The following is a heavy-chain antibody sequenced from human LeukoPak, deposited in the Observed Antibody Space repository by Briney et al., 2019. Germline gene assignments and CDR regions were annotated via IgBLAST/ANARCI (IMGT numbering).Heavy chain of an antibody. CDR2: ISAYNGNT. V-gene: IGHV1-18*04. CDR1: GYTFTGYY. J-gene: IGHJ2*01. Sequence: ASVKVSCKASGYTFTGYYMHWVRQAPGQGLEWMGWISAYNGNTNYAQKLQGRVTVTTDTSTSTAYMELRSLRSDDTAVYYCAREGKDWYFDLWGRGTLVTVSS. CDR3: AREGKDWYFDL.